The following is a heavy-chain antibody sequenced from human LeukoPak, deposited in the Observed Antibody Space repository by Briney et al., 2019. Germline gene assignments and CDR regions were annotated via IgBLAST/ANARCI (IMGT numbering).Heavy chain of an antibody. CDR1: GFTFSSYS. CDR3: AKDCRLNYYDSSGYQDAFDI. D-gene: IGHD3-22*01. Sequence: GGSLRLSCAASGFTFSSYSMNWVRQAPGKGLEWVSSISSSSSYIYYADSVKGRFTISRDNSKNTLYLQMNSLRAEDTAVYYCAKDCRLNYYDSSGYQDAFDIWGQGTMVTVSS. V-gene: IGHV3-21*04. J-gene: IGHJ3*02. CDR2: ISSSSSYI.